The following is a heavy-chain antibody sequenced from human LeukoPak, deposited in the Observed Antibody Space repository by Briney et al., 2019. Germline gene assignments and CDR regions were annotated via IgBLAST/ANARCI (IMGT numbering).Heavy chain of an antibody. CDR3: ARVAPGHDIGRGYFDY. CDR1: GFTFSIYS. J-gene: IGHJ4*02. D-gene: IGHD2-21*01. CDR2: ITSTSGTI. V-gene: IGHV3-48*01. Sequence: GGSLRLSCAASGFTFSIYSMNWVRQAPGKGLEGVSYITSTSGTIYYTDSVKGRFTISRDNAKNSLYLQMNSLRAEDTAVYYCARVAPGHDIGRGYFDYWGQGTLVTTSS.